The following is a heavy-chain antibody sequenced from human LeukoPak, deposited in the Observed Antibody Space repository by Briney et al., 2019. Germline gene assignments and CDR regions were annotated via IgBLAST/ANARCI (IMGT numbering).Heavy chain of an antibody. V-gene: IGHV1-2*02. CDR2: INPSTGGT. J-gene: IGHJ5*02. CDR1: GGTFSSYA. CDR3: ARDGKWNYHDFDP. D-gene: IGHD1-7*01. Sequence: GASVKVSCKASGGTFSSYAINWVRQAPGQGLEWMGWINPSTGGTNYAQRFQGRVTMTRDTSISTAYMELSRLTSDDTAVYFCARDGKWNYHDFDPWGQGTLVTVSS.